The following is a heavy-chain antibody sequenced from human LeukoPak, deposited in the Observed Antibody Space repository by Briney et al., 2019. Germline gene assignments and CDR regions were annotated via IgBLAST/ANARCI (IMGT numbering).Heavy chain of an antibody. D-gene: IGHD2-15*01. CDR2: VYTSGST. Sequence: SETLSLTCTVSVGSICSGSYYWSWLRQPAGKGLEWIGRVYTSGSTNYNPSLKSRVTMSLDTSKSQFSLRLSSVTAADTAVYYCARAQTCGGSCNWFDPWGQGTLVTVSS. CDR1: VGSICSGSYY. J-gene: IGHJ5*02. V-gene: IGHV4-61*02. CDR3: ARAQTCGGSCNWFDP.